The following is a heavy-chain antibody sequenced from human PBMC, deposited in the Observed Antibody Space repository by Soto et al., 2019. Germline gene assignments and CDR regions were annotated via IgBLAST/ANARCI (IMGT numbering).Heavy chain of an antibody. CDR3: AIARSRYFELDY. Sequence: ASVKVSCKASGYTFTGYSLHWVRQAPGQGLVWMGWINPNSGGTNYAQKFQGRVTLTRDTSITTAYMEVSSLRSDETAMYFCAIARSRYFELDYWGQGTLVTVSS. V-gene: IGHV1-2*02. D-gene: IGHD3-9*01. CDR2: INPNSGGT. J-gene: IGHJ4*02. CDR1: GYTFTGYS.